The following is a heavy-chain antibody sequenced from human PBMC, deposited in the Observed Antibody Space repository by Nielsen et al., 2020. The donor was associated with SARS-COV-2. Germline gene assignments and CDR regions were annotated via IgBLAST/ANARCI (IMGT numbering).Heavy chain of an antibody. CDR2: SRYSYYT. D-gene: IGHD3-10*01. V-gene: IGHV4-30-4*01. CDR3: ARVLYGPRGHMDV. CDR1: GDSVTGDYY. J-gene: IGHJ6*02. Sequence: SETLSLTCTVSGDSVTGDYYWSWVRQPPGKGLEWMGLSRYSYYTYYNSSLTSRVAMSLDTSKNQFSLTLTSVTAADTAVYFCARVLYGPRGHMDVWGLGTTVTVSS.